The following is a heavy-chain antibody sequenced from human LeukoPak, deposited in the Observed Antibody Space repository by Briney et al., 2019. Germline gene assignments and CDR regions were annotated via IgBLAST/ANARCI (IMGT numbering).Heavy chain of an antibody. V-gene: IGHV4-61*05. J-gene: IGHJ4*02. CDR1: GGSINTSDYY. D-gene: IGHD5-18*01. Sequence: SETLSLTCTVSGGSINTSDYYWSWIRQPPGKGLEWIGYIYYSGSTNYNPSLKSRVTISVDTSKNQFSLKLSSVTAADTAVYYCARQNGARIQLWSLDYWGQGTLVTVSS. CDR3: ARQNGARIQLWSLDY. CDR2: IYYSGST.